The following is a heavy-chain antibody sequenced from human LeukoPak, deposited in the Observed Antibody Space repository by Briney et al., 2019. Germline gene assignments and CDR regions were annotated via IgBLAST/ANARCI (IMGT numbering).Heavy chain of an antibody. CDR3: ARRGKSAFDV. CDR2: IYPGDADT. Sequence: GESLEISCKGSGYSFTTYWIGWVRQMPGKGLEWMGIIYPGDADTRYSPSFQGQVSISADKSISTAYLQWSSLKASDTAMYYCARRGKSAFDVWGQGTMVTVSS. J-gene: IGHJ3*01. CDR1: GYSFTTYW. V-gene: IGHV5-51*01. D-gene: IGHD3-16*01.